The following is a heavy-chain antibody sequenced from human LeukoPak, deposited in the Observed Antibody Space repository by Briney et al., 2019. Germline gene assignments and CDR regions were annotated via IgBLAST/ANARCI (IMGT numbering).Heavy chain of an antibody. CDR2: INPNSGNT. J-gene: IGHJ5*01. CDR3: AREGAAAEDVNWFDS. V-gene: IGHV1-2*02. D-gene: IGHD6-25*01. CDR1: GYTFTGYY. Sequence: ASVKVSCKASGYTFTGYYMHWVRQTPGQGLQWMGWINPNSGNTHYSQKFQDRVTMTRDTSISTAYMELNSLRSDDTAVYYCAREGAAAEDVNWFDSWGQGTLVTVSS.